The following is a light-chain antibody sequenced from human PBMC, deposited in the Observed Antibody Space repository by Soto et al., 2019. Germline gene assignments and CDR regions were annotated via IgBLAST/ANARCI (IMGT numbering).Light chain of an antibody. Sequence: NFMLTQPHSVSESPGKTVTISCTRSSGSIASKYVQWHQQRPGSSPTTVIYEDNERPSGVPDRFSGSIDSSSNSASLTISGLKTEDEADYYCQSFDSTNVVFGGGTKLTVL. CDR2: EDN. CDR3: QSFDSTNVV. V-gene: IGLV6-57*01. J-gene: IGLJ2*01. CDR1: SGSIASKY.